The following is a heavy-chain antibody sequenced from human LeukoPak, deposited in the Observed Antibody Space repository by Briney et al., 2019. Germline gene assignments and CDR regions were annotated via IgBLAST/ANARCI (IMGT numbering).Heavy chain of an antibody. V-gene: IGHV4-59*01. D-gene: IGHD5-12*01. CDR1: GGSISSYY. CDR2: IYYSGST. Sequence: SETLSPTCTVSGGSISSYYWSWIRQPPGKGLEWIGYIYYSGSTNYNPSLKSRVTISVDTSKNQFSLKLSSVTAADTAVYYCARGVANEISSAVYFDYWGQGTLVTVSS. J-gene: IGHJ4*02. CDR3: ARGVANEISSAVYFDY.